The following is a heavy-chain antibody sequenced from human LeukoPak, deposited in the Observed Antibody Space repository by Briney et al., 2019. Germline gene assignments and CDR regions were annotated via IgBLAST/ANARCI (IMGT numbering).Heavy chain of an antibody. V-gene: IGHV3-74*01. Sequence: GGSLRLSCAASGFTFSNYWMHWVRQAPGKGPVWVSRIKSDGTTTNYADSVKGRFTISRDNAKNTLYLQMNGLRVEDRAVYYCAGGYSGYRSDYSGQGTLVTVSS. J-gene: IGHJ4*02. CDR3: AGGYSGYRSDY. CDR1: GFTFSNYW. D-gene: IGHD5-12*01. CDR2: IKSDGTTT.